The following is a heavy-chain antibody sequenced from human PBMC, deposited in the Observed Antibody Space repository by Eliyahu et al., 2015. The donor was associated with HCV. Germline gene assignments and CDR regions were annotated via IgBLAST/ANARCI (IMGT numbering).Heavy chain of an antibody. CDR1: GGSFSGYY. CDR3: ARGDTTVTYNWFDP. D-gene: IGHD4-17*01. V-gene: IGHV4-34*01. CDR2: INHSGST. Sequence: QVQLQQWGAGLLKPSETLSLTCAVXGGSFSGYYWSWIRQPPGKGLEWIGEINHSGSTNYNPSLKSRVTISVDTSKNQFSLKLSSVTAADTAVYYCARGDTTVTYNWFDPWGQGTLVTASS. J-gene: IGHJ5*02.